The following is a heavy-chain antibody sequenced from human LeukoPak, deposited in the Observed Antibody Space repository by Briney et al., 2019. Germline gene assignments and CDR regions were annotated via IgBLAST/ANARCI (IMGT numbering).Heavy chain of an antibody. Sequence: GESLRISCKGSGYSFTNSWIGWVRQMPGKGLEWVGIIYPGDSDTRYSPSFQGQVTISADKSISTAYLQWSSLKASDTAMYYCARLSAARSFDYWGQGTLVTVSS. V-gene: IGHV5-51*01. D-gene: IGHD6-6*01. J-gene: IGHJ4*02. CDR3: ARLSAARSFDY. CDR1: GYSFTNSW. CDR2: IYPGDSDT.